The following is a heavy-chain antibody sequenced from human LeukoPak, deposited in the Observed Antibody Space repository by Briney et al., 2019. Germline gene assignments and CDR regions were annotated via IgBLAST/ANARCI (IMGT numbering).Heavy chain of an antibody. Sequence: SETLSLTCAVYGGSFSGYYWSWIRQPPGKGLEWIGYIYTSGSTNYNPSLKSRFTISVDTSKDQFSLKLSSVTAADTAVYYCARHNRSGYYYSFDYWGQGTLVTVSS. D-gene: IGHD3-22*01. CDR3: ARHNRSGYYYSFDY. J-gene: IGHJ4*02. CDR2: IYTSGST. V-gene: IGHV4-4*09. CDR1: GGSFSGYY.